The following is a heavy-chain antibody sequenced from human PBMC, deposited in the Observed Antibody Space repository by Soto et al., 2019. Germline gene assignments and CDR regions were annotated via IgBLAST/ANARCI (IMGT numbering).Heavy chain of an antibody. CDR3: ASCYDGYYYYYGMDV. Sequence: SVKVSCKASGGTFSSYAISWVRQAPGQGLEWMGGIIPIFGTANYAQKFQGRVTITADESTSTAYMELSSLRSEDTAVYYCASCYDGYYYYYGMDVWGQGTTVTVSS. D-gene: IGHD3-16*01. V-gene: IGHV1-69*13. CDR2: IIPIFGTA. CDR1: GGTFSSYA. J-gene: IGHJ6*02.